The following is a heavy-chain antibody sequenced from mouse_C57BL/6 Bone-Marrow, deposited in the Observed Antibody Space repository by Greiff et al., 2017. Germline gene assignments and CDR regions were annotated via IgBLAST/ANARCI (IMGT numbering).Heavy chain of an antibody. CDR2: FHPYNDDT. V-gene: IGHV1-47*01. J-gene: IGHJ4*01. Sequence: QVQLQQSGAELVKPGASVKMSCKASGYTFTTYPIEWMKQNHGKSLEWIGNFHPYNDDTKYNEKFKGKATLTVEKSSSAVYLELSRLTSDDSAVYYCARGPPYDYERGLYAMDYWGQGTSVTVSS. CDR3: ARGPPYDYERGLYAMDY. CDR1: GYTFTTYP. D-gene: IGHD2-4*01.